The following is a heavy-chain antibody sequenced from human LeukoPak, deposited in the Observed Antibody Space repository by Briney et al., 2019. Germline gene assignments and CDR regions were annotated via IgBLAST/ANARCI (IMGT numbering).Heavy chain of an antibody. CDR2: IRTKTDGGTT. CDR3: TTVMITFGGVIPNY. Sequence: NPGGSLRLSCVASGLTFSNAWMNWVRQAPGKGLEWVGRIRTKTDGGTTEYAAPVKGRFTISRDDSKTTLYLQMNDLKTEDTAVYYCTTVMITFGGVIPNYWGQGTLVTVSS. J-gene: IGHJ4*02. V-gene: IGHV3-15*01. D-gene: IGHD3-16*02. CDR1: GLTFSNAW.